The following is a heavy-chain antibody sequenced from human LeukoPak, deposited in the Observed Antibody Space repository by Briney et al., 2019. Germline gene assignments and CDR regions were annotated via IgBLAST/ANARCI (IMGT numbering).Heavy chain of an antibody. CDR3: ARDYTGSYWFDY. CDR1: GFTFSSYS. CDR2: INGLSSTI. J-gene: IGHJ4*02. Sequence: GGSLRLSCAASGFTFSSYSMNWVRQAPGKGLEWVSYINGLSSTIYYADSVKGRFTISRDNAKNSLYLQMNSLRAEDTAVYYCARDYTGSYWFDYWGQGTLVTVSS. D-gene: IGHD1-26*01. V-gene: IGHV3-48*01.